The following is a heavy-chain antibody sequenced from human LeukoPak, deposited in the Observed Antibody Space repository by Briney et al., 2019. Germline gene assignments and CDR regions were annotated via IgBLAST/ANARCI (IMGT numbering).Heavy chain of an antibody. Sequence: PGGSLRLSCTPSGFTFEDYAMHWVRHAPGKGLEWVALISFDGGNIYYADSVKGRFTISRDNSNNMLYLQMDSLRGDDTAVYYCARDPPFRTGWSQNFFDFWGQGTLVTVSS. V-gene: IGHV3-30*04. J-gene: IGHJ4*02. CDR1: GFTFEDYA. CDR3: ARDPPFRTGWSQNFFDF. D-gene: IGHD6-19*01. CDR2: ISFDGGNI.